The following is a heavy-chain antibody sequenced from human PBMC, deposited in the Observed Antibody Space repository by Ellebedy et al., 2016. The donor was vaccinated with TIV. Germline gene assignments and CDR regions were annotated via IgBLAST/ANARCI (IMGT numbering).Heavy chain of an antibody. Sequence: SETLSLTCTVSGGSISSYYWSWIRQPPGKGLEWIGYIYYSGSTNYNPSLKSRVTISVDTSKNQFSLKLSSVTAADTAVYYCARDFRPQVRGGAFEIWGQGTMVTVSS. CDR2: IYYSGST. D-gene: IGHD3-10*01. CDR1: GGSISSYY. J-gene: IGHJ3*02. CDR3: ARDFRPQVRGGAFEI. V-gene: IGHV4-59*01.